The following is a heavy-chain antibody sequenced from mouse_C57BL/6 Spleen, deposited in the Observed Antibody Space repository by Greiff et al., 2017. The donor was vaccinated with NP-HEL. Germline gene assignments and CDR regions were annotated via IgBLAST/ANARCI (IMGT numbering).Heavy chain of an antibody. D-gene: IGHD1-1*01. J-gene: IGHJ4*01. CDR3: ARHGSTVVATYAMDY. V-gene: IGHV2-6-1*01. CDR1: GFSLTSYG. CDR2: IWSDGST. Sequence: VKLMESGPGLVAPSQSLSITCTVSGFSLTSYGVHWVRQPPGKGLEWLVVIWSDGSTTYNSALKSRLSISKDNSKSQVFLKMNSLQTDDTAMYYCARHGSTVVATYAMDYWGQGTSVTVSS.